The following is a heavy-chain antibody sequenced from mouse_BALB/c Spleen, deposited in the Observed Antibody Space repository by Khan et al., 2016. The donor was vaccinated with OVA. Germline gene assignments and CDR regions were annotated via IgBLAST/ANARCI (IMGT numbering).Heavy chain of an antibody. CDR2: INPSNGYT. Sequence: QVRLQQSGAELARPGASLKMSCKASGYTFTSYTIHWIKLRPGQGLEWIGYINPSNGYTNYNQKFKDKATLTADKSSTTAYMQLSSLTSDDSAVYNCGRDGAYHRNDGWFAYWGQGTLVTVSA. CDR3: GRDGAYHRNDGWFAY. V-gene: IGHV1-4*01. D-gene: IGHD2-14*01. J-gene: IGHJ3*01. CDR1: GYTFTSYT.